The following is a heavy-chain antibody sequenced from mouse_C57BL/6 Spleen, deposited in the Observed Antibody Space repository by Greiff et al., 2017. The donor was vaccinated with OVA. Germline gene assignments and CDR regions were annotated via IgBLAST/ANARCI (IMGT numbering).Heavy chain of an antibody. CDR1: GFTFSDYG. Sequence: EVKLQESGGGLVKPGGSLKLSCAASGFTFSDYGMHWVRQAPEKGLEWVAYISSGSSTIYYADTVKGRFTISRDNASTTLFLQLTSLTSEDTAMYYCAGRRGVRDDAMDYWGQGTTVTVSS. D-gene: IGHD5-1*01. CDR3: AGRRGVRDDAMDY. V-gene: IGHV5-17*01. J-gene: IGHJ4*01. CDR2: ISSGSSTI.